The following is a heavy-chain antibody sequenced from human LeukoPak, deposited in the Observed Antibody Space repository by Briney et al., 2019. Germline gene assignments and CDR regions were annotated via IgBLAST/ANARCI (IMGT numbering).Heavy chain of an antibody. V-gene: IGHV4-30-2*01. Sequence: SQTLSLTCAVSSGSISSGGYSWSWIRQPPGKGLEWIGYIYHSGSTYYNPSLKSRVTISVDRSKNQFSLKLSSVTAADTAVYYCARQEMATIYNWFDPWGQGTLVTVSS. CDR2: IYHSGST. CDR3: ARQEMATIYNWFDP. CDR1: SGSISSGGYS. J-gene: IGHJ5*02. D-gene: IGHD5-24*01.